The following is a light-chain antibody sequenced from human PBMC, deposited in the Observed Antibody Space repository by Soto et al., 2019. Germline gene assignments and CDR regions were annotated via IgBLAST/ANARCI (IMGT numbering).Light chain of an antibody. CDR3: QQSYSTPPWT. CDR1: QTISSW. J-gene: IGKJ1*01. V-gene: IGKV1-39*01. Sequence: DIQMTQSPSTLSGSVGDRVTITCRASQTISSWLAWYQQKPGKAPKLLIYAASSLQSGVPSRFSGSGSGTDFTLTISSLQPEDVATYFCQQSYSTPPWTFGQGTKVDIK. CDR2: AAS.